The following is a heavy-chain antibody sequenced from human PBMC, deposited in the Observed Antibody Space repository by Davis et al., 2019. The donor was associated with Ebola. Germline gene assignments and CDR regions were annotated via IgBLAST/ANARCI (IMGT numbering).Heavy chain of an antibody. CDR3: ARGHMAADF. D-gene: IGHD5-24*01. Sequence: PSETLSLTCSVSGDSISDYYWTWIRQTPEKGLEWIGKIFYSGSTEYNASLKSRVTTSIDTTKNQFSRELSSVTAADTAVYYCARGHMAADFWGQGILATVSS. CDR1: GDSISDYY. CDR2: IFYSGST. V-gene: IGHV4-59*01. J-gene: IGHJ4*02.